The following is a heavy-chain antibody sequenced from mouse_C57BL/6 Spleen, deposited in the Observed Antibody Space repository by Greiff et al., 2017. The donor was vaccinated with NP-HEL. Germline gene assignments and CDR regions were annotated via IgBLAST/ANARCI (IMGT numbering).Heavy chain of an antibody. D-gene: IGHD1-1*01. CDR2: IDPSDSYT. V-gene: IGHV1-50*01. Sequence: QVQLQQPGAELVKPGASVKLSCKASGYTFTSYWMQWVKQRPGQGLEWIGEIDPSDSYTNYNQKLKGKATLTVDTSSSTAYMQLSSLTSEDSAVYYCARGDYYGSSLYYFDYWGQGTTLTVSS. J-gene: IGHJ2*01. CDR1: GYTFTSYW. CDR3: ARGDYYGSSLYYFDY.